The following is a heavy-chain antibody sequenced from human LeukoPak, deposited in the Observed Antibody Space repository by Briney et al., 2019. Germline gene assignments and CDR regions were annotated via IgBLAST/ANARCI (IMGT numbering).Heavy chain of an antibody. CDR3: ASGVTLNRHYGMDV. D-gene: IGHD2-21*02. J-gene: IGHJ6*02. CDR2: MNPNSGNT. V-gene: IGHV1-8*01. CDR1: GYTFTSYD. Sequence: GASVKVSCKASGYTFTSYDINWVRQATGRGLEWMGWMNPNSGNTGYAQKFQGRVTMTRNTSISTAYMELSSLRSEDTAVYYCASGVTLNRHYGMDVWGQGTTVTVSS.